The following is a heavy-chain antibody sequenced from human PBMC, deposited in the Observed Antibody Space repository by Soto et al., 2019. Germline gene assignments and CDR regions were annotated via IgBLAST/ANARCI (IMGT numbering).Heavy chain of an antibody. J-gene: IGHJ6*02. CDR3: AGGRGPDGSSYYSAMDV. Sequence: QVQLVESGGGVVQPGRSLRLSCAASGFPFSNYGMHWVRLAPGKGLEWVAVTSYDGKSSYYADSVKGRFTISRDNSKTTLYLQMNSLRAEDTALYYCAGGRGPDGSSYYSAMDVWGQGTTVTVSS. CDR1: GFPFSNYG. CDR2: TSYDGKSS. V-gene: IGHV3-30*03. D-gene: IGHD3-10*01.